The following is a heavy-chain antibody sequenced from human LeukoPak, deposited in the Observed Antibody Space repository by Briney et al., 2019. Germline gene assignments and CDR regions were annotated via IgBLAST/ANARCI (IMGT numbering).Heavy chain of an antibody. J-gene: IGHJ3*02. CDR3: ARGASGTLYDAFDI. Sequence: PSETLSLTCTVSGGSISTYYWSWIRQPPGKGLEWIGSIYYSGTTNSNPSLKSRATILVDTSKNHLSLKVSSVTAADTAVYYCARGASGTLYDAFDIWGQGTMVTVSS. D-gene: IGHD1-26*01. CDR1: GGSISTYY. V-gene: IGHV4-59*01. CDR2: IYYSGTT.